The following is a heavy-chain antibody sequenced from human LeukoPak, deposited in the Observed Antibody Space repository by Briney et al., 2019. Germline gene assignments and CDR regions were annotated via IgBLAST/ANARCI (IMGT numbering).Heavy chain of an antibody. V-gene: IGHV1-18*01. J-gene: IGHJ4*02. Sequence: ASVKVSCKASGYTFTSYGISWVRQAPGQGLEWMGWISAHNGNTNYAQKLQGRVTMTTDTSTSTAYMELRSLRSDDTAVYYCARDLKMGYSSGRYSWGTGSSNDYWGQGTLVSVSS. CDR2: ISAHNGNT. D-gene: IGHD6-19*01. CDR1: GYTFTSYG. CDR3: ARDLKMGYSSGRYSWGTGSSNDY.